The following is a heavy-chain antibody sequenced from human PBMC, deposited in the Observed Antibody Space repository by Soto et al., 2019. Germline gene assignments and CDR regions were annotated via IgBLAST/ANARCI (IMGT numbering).Heavy chain of an antibody. CDR2: ISYDGSNK. V-gene: IGHV3-30*18. CDR3: SKLASGYYYYYMDV. D-gene: IGHD1-26*01. Sequence: GGSLRLSCAASGFTFSSYGMHWVRQAPGKGLEWVAVISYDGSNKYYADSVKGRFTISRDNSKNTLYLQMNSLRAEDTAVYYCSKLASGYYYYYMDVWGQGTTVTVSS. CDR1: GFTFSSYG. J-gene: IGHJ6*03.